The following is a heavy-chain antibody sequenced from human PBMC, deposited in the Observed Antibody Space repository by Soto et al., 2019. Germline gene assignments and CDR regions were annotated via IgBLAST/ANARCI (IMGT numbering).Heavy chain of an antibody. Sequence: SETLSLTCSVSGGSFSSDSFIWSWVRQFPGKGLEWIGYIYYSGTTYYNPSLRSRVIMSVDTSKNQFSLKLSSVTAAYTAVYYCARDHKWDGMDVWGQGTTVTVS. CDR1: GGSFSSDSFI. J-gene: IGHJ6*02. CDR3: ARDHKWDGMDV. D-gene: IGHD1-26*01. CDR2: IYYSGTT. V-gene: IGHV4-31*03.